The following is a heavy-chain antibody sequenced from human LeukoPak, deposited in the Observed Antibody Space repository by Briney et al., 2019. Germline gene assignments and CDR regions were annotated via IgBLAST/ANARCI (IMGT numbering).Heavy chain of an antibody. CDR1: GYTFTSYG. J-gene: IGHJ4*02. Sequence: ASVKVSCKASGYTFTSYGISWVRQAPGQGLEWMGWISAYNGNTNYAQKLQGRVTMTTDTSTSTAYMELRSLRSDDTAVYYCARGARGYSYGYGCDYWGQGTLVTVSS. CDR2: ISAYNGNT. V-gene: IGHV1-18*01. D-gene: IGHD5-18*01. CDR3: ARGARGYSYGYGCDY.